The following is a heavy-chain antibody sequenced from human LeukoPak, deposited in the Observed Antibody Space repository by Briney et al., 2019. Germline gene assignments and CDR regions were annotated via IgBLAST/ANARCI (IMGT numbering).Heavy chain of an antibody. CDR2: IYYSGST. D-gene: IGHD5-18*01. CDR3: ARTHTAMVLFFDY. V-gene: IGHV4-59*01. J-gene: IGHJ4*02. Sequence: SETLSLTCTVSGGSISSYYWSWIRQPPGKGLEWIGYIYYSGSTNYNPSLKSRVTISVDTSRNQFSLKLSSVTAADTAVYYCARTHTAMVLFFDYWGQGTLVTVSS. CDR1: GGSISSYY.